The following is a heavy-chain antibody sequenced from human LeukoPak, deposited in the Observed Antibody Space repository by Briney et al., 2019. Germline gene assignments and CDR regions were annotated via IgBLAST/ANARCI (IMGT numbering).Heavy chain of an antibody. V-gene: IGHV4-34*01. Sequence: SETLSLTCAVYGGSFSGYYWSRIRQPPGKGLEWIGEINHSGSTNYNPSLKSRVTISVDTSKNQFSLKLSSVTAADTAVYYCARASGAIFGVASAKFGYWGQGTLVTVSS. J-gene: IGHJ4*02. CDR3: ARASGAIFGVASAKFGY. D-gene: IGHD3-3*01. CDR2: INHSGST. CDR1: GGSFSGYY.